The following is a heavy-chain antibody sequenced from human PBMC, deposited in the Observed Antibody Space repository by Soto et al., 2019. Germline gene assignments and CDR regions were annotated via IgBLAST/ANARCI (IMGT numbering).Heavy chain of an antibody. J-gene: IGHJ4*02. CDR2: IYYTGST. D-gene: IGHD3-16*01. Sequence: SETLSLTCAVYGGSFSGYYWSWIRQSPGRGLEWIASIYYTGSTYHNPSLKSRITISVDTSKDQFSLNLTSVTAADTAVYYCARHGLTAYMVYYFDFWGQGTLVTVSS. V-gene: IGHV4-34*01. CDR3: ARHGLTAYMVYYFDF. CDR1: GGSFSGYY.